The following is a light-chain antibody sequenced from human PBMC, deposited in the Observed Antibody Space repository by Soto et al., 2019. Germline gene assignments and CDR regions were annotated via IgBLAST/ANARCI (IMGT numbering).Light chain of an antibody. CDR3: AAWDDSLNGPV. CDR2: SNN. J-gene: IGLJ3*02. Sequence: QSVLTQPPSASGTPGQRVTISCSGSSSNIGSNTVSWYQQLPGTAPKLLIYSNNQRPSGVPDRFSGSKSGTSASLAISGLQSEDEADYYCAAWDDSLNGPVFGGRTKVTVL. V-gene: IGLV1-44*01. CDR1: SSNIGSNT.